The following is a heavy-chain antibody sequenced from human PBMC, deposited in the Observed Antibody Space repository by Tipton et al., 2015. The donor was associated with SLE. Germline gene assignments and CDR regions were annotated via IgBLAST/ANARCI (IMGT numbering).Heavy chain of an antibody. V-gene: IGHV4-39*01. J-gene: IGHJ6*03. Sequence: TLSLTCTVSGGSISSSSYYWGWFRQPPGMGLEWIGSIYYSGRTYYNPSLKSRVTISVDTSKNQFSLKLSSVTAADTAVYYCARGSGWWRYYYYMDVWGKGTTVTVSS. CDR3: ARGSGWWRYYYYMDV. CDR2: IYYSGRT. CDR1: GGSISSSSYY. D-gene: IGHD6-19*01.